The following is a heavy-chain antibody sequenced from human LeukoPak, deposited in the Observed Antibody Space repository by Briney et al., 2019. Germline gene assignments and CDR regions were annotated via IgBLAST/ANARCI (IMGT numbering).Heavy chain of an antibody. J-gene: IGHJ4*02. D-gene: IGHD3-22*01. CDR2: INPNSGGT. V-gene: IGHV1-2*02. CDR1: GYTFTGYY. Sequence: ASVKVSCKTSGYTFTGYYMHWVRQAPGQGLEWMGWINPNSGGTNYAQTFQDRVTMTGDTSISTAYMELSRLTSDDTAVYYCARAPMIVVVFPPRLDYWGQGTLVTVSS. CDR3: ARAPMIVVVFPPRLDY.